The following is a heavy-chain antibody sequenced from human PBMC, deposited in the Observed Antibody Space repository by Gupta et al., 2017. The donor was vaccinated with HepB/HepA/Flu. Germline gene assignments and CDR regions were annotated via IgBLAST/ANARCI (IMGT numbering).Heavy chain of an antibody. Sequence: EVQLVESGGGLVQPGGSLRLSCAVSGFILSDHYMDWVRQAPGKGLEWVGRSRNKANSFTTEYVASVKGRFTISRDDSKNSLFLHMNSLKSEDTAIYYCASTYWYGGTCFDYWGQGALVAVSS. CDR1: GFILSDHY. CDR3: ASTYWYGGTCFDY. V-gene: IGHV3-72*01. CDR2: SRNKANSFTT. J-gene: IGHJ4*02. D-gene: IGHD2-15*01.